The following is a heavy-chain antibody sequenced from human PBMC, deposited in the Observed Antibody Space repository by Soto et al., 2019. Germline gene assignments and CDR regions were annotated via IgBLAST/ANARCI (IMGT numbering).Heavy chain of an antibody. CDR1: GFSVSSSY. Sequence: HPGGSLRLSCAASGFSVSSSYMSWVRQAPGKGLEWVSAISGSGGSTYYADSVKGRFTISRDNSKNTLYLQMNSLRAEDTAVYYCAKEHCSSTSCYTQTGYYYYGMDVWGQGTTVTVSS. CDR3: AKEHCSSTSCYTQTGYYYYGMDV. V-gene: IGHV3-23*01. J-gene: IGHJ6*02. D-gene: IGHD2-2*02. CDR2: ISGSGGST.